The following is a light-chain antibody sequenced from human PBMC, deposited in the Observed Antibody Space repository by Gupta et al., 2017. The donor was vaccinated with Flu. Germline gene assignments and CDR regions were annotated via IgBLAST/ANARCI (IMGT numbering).Light chain of an antibody. Sequence: DIQMTQSPSSLSASVGDRVTITCRASQSISSYLNWYQQKPGKAPKLLIYAASSLQSGVPSRFSGSGSGTDFTLTSSRRQPEDFATYYWQQSYSNHTFGHGTKVDIK. V-gene: IGKV1-39*01. CDR3: QQSYSNHT. CDR1: QSISSY. J-gene: IGKJ3*01. CDR2: AAS.